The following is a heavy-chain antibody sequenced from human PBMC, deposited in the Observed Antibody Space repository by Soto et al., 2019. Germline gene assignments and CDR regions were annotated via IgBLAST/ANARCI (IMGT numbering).Heavy chain of an antibody. CDR1: GFTFSSYA. J-gene: IGHJ4*02. CDR2: ISGSGGST. CDR3: AKVLTHPDWLLSYFDY. Sequence: GGSLRLSCAASGFTFSSYAKSWVRQAPGKGLEWVSAISGSGGSTYYADSVKGRFTISRDNSKNTLYLQMNSLRAEDTAVYYCAKVLTHPDWLLSYFDYWGQGTLVTVSS. D-gene: IGHD3-9*01. V-gene: IGHV3-23*01.